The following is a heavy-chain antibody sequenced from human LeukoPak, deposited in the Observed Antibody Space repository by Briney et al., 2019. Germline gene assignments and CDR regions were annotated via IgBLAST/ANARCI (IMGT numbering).Heavy chain of an antibody. J-gene: IGHJ4*02. CDR3: ARVVRYDILTGYYIDY. Sequence: PSETLSLTCTVSGGSISSYYWSWIRQPPGKGLEWIGYIYYSGSTKYNPSFKSRVTISVDTSKNQFSLKLISVTAADTAMYYCARVVRYDILTGYYIDYWGQGTLVTVSS. CDR2: IYYSGST. V-gene: IGHV4-59*01. CDR1: GGSISSYY. D-gene: IGHD3-9*01.